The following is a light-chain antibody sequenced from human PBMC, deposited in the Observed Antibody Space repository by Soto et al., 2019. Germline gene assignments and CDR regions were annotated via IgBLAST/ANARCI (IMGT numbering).Light chain of an antibody. CDR2: WAS. J-gene: IGKJ2*01. CDR3: QQYYGTPYT. CDR1: QSGFYTSNNKNY. Sequence: DIVMTQSPDSLAVSLGERATINCKSSQSGFYTSNNKNYLAWYQQKPGQPPKLLIYWASTRESGVPDRFSGSGSGTDFTLTISSLQAEDVAVYYCQQYYGTPYTFGQGTKLEIK. V-gene: IGKV4-1*01.